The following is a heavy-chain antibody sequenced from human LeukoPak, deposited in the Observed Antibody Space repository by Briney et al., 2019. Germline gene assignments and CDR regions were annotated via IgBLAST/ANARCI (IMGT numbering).Heavy chain of an antibody. V-gene: IGHV1-69*13. J-gene: IGHJ6*02. CDR3: ARGLYSSPSYYGMDV. Sequence: SVKASCKASGGTFISYAISWVRQAPGQGLEWMGGIIPIFGTANYAQKFQGRVTITADESTSTAYMELSSLRSEDTAVYYCARGLYSSPSYYGMDVWGQGTTVTVSS. CDR2: IIPIFGTA. CDR1: GGTFISYA. D-gene: IGHD6-6*01.